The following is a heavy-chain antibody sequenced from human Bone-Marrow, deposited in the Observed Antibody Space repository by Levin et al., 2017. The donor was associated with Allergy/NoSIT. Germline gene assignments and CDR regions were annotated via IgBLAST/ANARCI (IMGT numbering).Heavy chain of an antibody. V-gene: IGHV3-30*18. D-gene: IGHD3-3*01. J-gene: IGHJ6*02. CDR1: GFTFRNFG. Sequence: AGGSLRLSCAASGFTFRNFGMHWVRQAPGKGLEWVALIAYGGNLKYYSDSVKGRFTISRDNSKDTLFLEMNTLRPEDTAVYYCAKEGMAWGAYYVSGGLDVWGQGTTVTVSS. CDR3: AKEGMAWGAYYVSGGLDV. CDR2: IAYGGNLK.